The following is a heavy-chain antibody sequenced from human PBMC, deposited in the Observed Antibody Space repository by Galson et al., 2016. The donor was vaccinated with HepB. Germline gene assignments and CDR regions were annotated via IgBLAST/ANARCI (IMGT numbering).Heavy chain of an antibody. CDR3: ARHVAVAGTRGFDF. CDR2: TYHIGTT. CDR1: GGSISSNW. D-gene: IGHD6-19*01. Sequence: SETLSLTCDVSGGSISSNWWSWVRQPPGKGLDWIGETYHIGTTNFNPSLKGRVSISIDTSRNQISLMLTSVTAADTAVYYCARHVAVAGTRGFDFWGQGTLVTV. V-gene: IGHV4-4*02. J-gene: IGHJ4*02.